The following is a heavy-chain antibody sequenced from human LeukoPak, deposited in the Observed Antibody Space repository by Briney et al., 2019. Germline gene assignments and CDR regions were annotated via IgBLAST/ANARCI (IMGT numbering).Heavy chain of an antibody. CDR1: GFTFSTYP. Sequence: GGSLRLSCVASGFTFSTYPMHWVRQAPGKGLEYVSAITNNGDSTYHANSVKGRFTISRDNSKNTLYLQMGSLRAEDMAVYYCARARVYDSSGYLSFDAFDIWGQGTMVTVSS. CDR2: ITNNGDST. V-gene: IGHV3-64*01. J-gene: IGHJ3*02. D-gene: IGHD3-22*01. CDR3: ARARVYDSSGYLSFDAFDI.